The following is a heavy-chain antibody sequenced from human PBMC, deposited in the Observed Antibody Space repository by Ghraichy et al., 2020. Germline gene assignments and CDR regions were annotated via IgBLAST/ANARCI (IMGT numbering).Heavy chain of an antibody. V-gene: IGHV4-4*07. J-gene: IGHJ4*02. CDR2: IYTSGST. Sequence: GSLRLSCTVSGGSISSYYWSWIRQPAGKGLEWIGRIYTSGSTNYNPSLKSRVTMSVDTSKNQFSLKLSSVTAADTAVYYCARADSSWYGHIDYWGQGTLVTVSS. CDR1: GGSISSYY. D-gene: IGHD6-13*01. CDR3: ARADSSWYGHIDY.